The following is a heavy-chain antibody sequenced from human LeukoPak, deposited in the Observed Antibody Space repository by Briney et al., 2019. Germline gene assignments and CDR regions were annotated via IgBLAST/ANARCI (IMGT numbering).Heavy chain of an antibody. J-gene: IGHJ4*02. CDR1: GYRFSDYW. D-gene: IGHD6-6*01. CDR2: IYPGDSDI. Sequence: GESLKISCKGSGYRFSDYWIGWVRQMPGKGLEWMGIIYPGDSDIRYSPSFQGQVTFSADKSISTAYLQWSSLKASDTAMYYCARREQLVGGGDYWGQGTLVTVSS. CDR3: ARREQLVGGGDY. V-gene: IGHV5-51*01.